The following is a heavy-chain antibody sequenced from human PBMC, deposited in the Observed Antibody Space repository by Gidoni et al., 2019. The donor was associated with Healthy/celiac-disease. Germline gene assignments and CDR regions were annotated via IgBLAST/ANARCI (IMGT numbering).Heavy chain of an antibody. J-gene: IGHJ6*02. D-gene: IGHD3-3*01. CDR2: ISSSGSTI. Sequence: QVQLVESGGGLVKPGGSLRLSCAASGFTFRDYYMRWIRQAPGKGLEWVSYISSSGSTIYYADSVKGRFTISRDNAKNSLYLQMNSLRAEDTAVYYCARDYGDFWSGYYGYYYYGMDVWGQGTTVTVSS. CDR1: GFTFRDYY. CDR3: ARDYGDFWSGYYGYYYYGMDV. V-gene: IGHV3-11*01.